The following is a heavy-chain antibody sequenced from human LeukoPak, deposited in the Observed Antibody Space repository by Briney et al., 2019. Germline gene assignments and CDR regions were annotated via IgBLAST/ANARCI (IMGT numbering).Heavy chain of an antibody. Sequence: GGSLRLSRAASGFTFDDYAMHWVRQAPGKGLEWVSGISWNSGSIGYADSVKDRFTISRDNAKNSLYLQMNSPRAEDTALYYCANAAGYYDSSMDVWGKGTTVTVSS. CDR1: GFTFDDYA. V-gene: IGHV3-9*01. D-gene: IGHD3-22*01. J-gene: IGHJ6*03. CDR2: ISWNSGSI. CDR3: ANAAGYYDSSMDV.